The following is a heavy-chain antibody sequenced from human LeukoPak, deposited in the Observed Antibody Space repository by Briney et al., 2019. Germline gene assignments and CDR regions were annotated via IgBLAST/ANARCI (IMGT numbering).Heavy chain of an antibody. V-gene: IGHV1-46*01. CDR2: INPSSGTT. CDR1: GYTFTNYY. D-gene: IGHD3-3*01. J-gene: IGHJ5*02. Sequence: ASVKVSCKASGYTFTNYYMVWVRQAPGQGLEWMGIINPSSGTTNYAQKFQGRVTMTRDMSTSTVYMELSSQRSEDTAVYYCARGPHKRTYDRDNWFDPWGQGTLVTVSS. CDR3: ARGPHKRTYDRDNWFDP.